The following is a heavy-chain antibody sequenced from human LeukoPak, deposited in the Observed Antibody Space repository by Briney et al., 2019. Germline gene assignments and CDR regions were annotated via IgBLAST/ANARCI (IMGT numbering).Heavy chain of an antibody. V-gene: IGHV4-61*01. Sequence: SETLSLTCTVSGYSISSGYYWGWIRQPPGKGLEWIGYIYYSGSTNYNPSLKSRVTISVDTSKNQFSLKLTSVTAADTAVYYCASLASARFDPWGQGTLVTVSS. CDR3: ASLASARFDP. D-gene: IGHD2-2*01. J-gene: IGHJ5*02. CDR2: IYYSGST. CDR1: GYSISSGYY.